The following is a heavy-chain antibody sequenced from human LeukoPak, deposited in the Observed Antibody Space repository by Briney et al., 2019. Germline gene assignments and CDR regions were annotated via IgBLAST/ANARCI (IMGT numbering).Heavy chain of an antibody. D-gene: IGHD2-2*01. J-gene: IGHJ4*02. Sequence: ASVKVSCKASGYTFTNFGISWARQAPGQGLEWMGWISVYNGDTNYVQKLQGRVTMTTDTSTDTAYMELRSLRSDDTAVYYCAREDRLLPAGPEVDYWGQGTLVTVSS. CDR2: ISVYNGDT. CDR1: GYTFTNFG. V-gene: IGHV1-18*01. CDR3: AREDRLLPAGPEVDY.